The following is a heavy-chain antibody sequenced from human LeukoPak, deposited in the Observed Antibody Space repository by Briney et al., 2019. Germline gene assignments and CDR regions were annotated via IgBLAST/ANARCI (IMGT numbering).Heavy chain of an antibody. J-gene: IGHJ4*02. D-gene: IGHD2-15*01. CDR2: ITGSGDST. CDR3: AKLYCSGSSCYSIDH. Sequence: GGSLRLSCAASGFTFSNYAMSWVRRAPGKGLEWVSTITGSGDSTYYADSVKGRFTLSRDISKNTLYLQMNSLRAEDTAVYYCAKLYCSGSSCYSIDHWGQGTLVTVSS. V-gene: IGHV3-23*01. CDR1: GFTFSNYA.